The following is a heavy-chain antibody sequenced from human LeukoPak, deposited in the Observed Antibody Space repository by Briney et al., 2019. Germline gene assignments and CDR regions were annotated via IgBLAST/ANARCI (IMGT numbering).Heavy chain of an antibody. CDR1: GGSITSSSYY. CDR2: IYYSGST. J-gene: IGHJ4*02. D-gene: IGHD3/OR15-3a*01. V-gene: IGHV4-39*01. Sequence: SETLSLTCTVSGGSITSSSYYWGWIRQPPGKGLEGVGTIYYSGSTYYNPSLTSRVSISIDTSKNQFSLRLSSVTAADTAVYYCGRQAVKIFGQQSAPLDYWGQGTLVTVSS. CDR3: GRQAVKIFGQQSAPLDY.